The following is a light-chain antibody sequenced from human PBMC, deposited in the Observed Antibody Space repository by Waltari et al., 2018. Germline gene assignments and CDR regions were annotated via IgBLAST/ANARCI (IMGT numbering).Light chain of an antibody. CDR3: QTWGTGIWV. CDR1: SGHSSYA. J-gene: IGLJ3*02. V-gene: IGLV4-69*01. Sequence: QLVLTQSPSASASLGASVKLTCTLSSGHSSYAIAWHQQQPEKGPRYLMKLNSDGRHSKGDGIPDRFSGSSSGAERYLPISSLQSEDEADYYCQTWGTGIWVFGGGTKLTVL. CDR2: LNSDGRH.